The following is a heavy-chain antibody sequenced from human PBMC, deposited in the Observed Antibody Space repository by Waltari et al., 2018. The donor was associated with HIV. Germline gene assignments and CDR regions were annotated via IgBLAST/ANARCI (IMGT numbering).Heavy chain of an antibody. V-gene: IGHV3-7*01. Sequence: EVRLVESGGGLVKPGGSLRLSCVASGFTFDNYWMSWVRQAPGKGLEWVANIKFDGDEKNYVDSVKGRFTISRDDGKNSLYLQMNSLRAEDTAVYYCTRLNYHFDFWGRGTLVAVSS. CDR2: IKFDGDEK. D-gene: IGHD3-10*01. CDR1: GFTFDNYW. J-gene: IGHJ4*02. CDR3: TRLNYHFDF.